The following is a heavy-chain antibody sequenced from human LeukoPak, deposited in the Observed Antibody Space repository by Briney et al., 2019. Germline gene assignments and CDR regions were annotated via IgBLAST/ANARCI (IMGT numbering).Heavy chain of an antibody. J-gene: IGHJ4*02. V-gene: IGHV1-2*02. CDR3: ARGVSSSWPLFDY. CDR2: INPNSGGT. CDR1: GYTFTGYY. D-gene: IGHD6-13*01. Sequence: ASVKVSCKASGYTFTGYYMHWVRQAPGQGLEWMGWINPNSGGTNYAQKFQGRVTITRDTSISTAYMELSRLRSDDTAVYYCARGVSSSWPLFDYWGQGTLVTVSS.